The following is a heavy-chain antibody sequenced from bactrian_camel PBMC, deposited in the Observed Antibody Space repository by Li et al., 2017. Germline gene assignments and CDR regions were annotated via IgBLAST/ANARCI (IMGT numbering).Heavy chain of an antibody. Sequence: HVQLVESGGGSVQAGGSLRLSCAASGYDYDPNYMVIAWFRQGPGKEREGLAVIYTGAGNAFSADSVKGRFTISQDDANNTVYLQMDSLKPEDTATYYCAAKWSIGGRWQDQNMWNYWGQGTQVTVS. CDR1: GYDYDPNY. CDR2: IYTGAGNA. CDR3: AAKWSIGGRWQDQNMWNY. D-gene: IGHD2*01. V-gene: IGHV3S54*01. J-gene: IGHJ4*01.